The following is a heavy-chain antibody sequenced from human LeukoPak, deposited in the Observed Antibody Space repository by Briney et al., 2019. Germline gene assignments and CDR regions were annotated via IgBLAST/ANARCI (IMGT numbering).Heavy chain of an antibody. CDR2: ISAYNSNT. CDR3: ARDLSTRYSDASGYSPSDY. V-gene: IGHV1-18*01. J-gene: IGHJ4*02. D-gene: IGHD3-22*01. Sequence: GASVKVSCKASGYTFIIYVISWVRQAPGQGLEWMGWISAYNSNTYYAQKFQGRVTMTTDTSTNTAYMELRGLRSDDTAVYYCARDLSTRYSDASGYSPSDYWGQGALVTVSP. CDR1: GYTFIIYV.